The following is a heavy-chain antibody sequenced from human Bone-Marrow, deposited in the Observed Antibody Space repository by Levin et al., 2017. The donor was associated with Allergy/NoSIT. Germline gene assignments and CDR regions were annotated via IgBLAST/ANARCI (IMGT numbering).Heavy chain of an antibody. Sequence: GGSLRLSCAASGFSFKNYVMVWFRQAPGKGLEWVSGISGSGENTYYADSVKGRFTITRDNSDNKLFLEMAGLTADDTATYYCARGLLRWQKGAYFASWGQGTQVLVSS. CDR3: ARGLLRWQKGAYFAS. CDR1: GFSFKNYV. J-gene: IGHJ4*02. V-gene: IGHV3-23*01. CDR2: ISGSGENT. D-gene: IGHD4-23*01.